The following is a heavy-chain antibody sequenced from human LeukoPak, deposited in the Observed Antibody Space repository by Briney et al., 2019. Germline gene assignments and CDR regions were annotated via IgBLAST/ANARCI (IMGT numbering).Heavy chain of an antibody. D-gene: IGHD3-9*01. CDR3: AKGRYFDWPPGVY. V-gene: IGHV4-30-2*01. CDR2: IYHSGST. Sequence: ASETLSLTCTVSGGSISSGGYYWSWIRQPPGKGLEWIGYIYHSGSTYYNPSLKSRVTISVDRSKNQFSLKLSSVTATDTAVYYCAKGRYFDWPPGVYWGQGTLVTVSS. CDR1: GGSISSGGYY. J-gene: IGHJ4*02.